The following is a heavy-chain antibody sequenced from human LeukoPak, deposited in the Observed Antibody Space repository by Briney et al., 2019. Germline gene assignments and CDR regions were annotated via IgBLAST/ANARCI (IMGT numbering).Heavy chain of an antibody. D-gene: IGHD1-1*01. Sequence: PGGSLRPSCAASGFTFSNYGMHWVRQAPGKGLEWVAFIRYDGSNKYYADSVKGRFTISRDNSKNTLYLQINSLRVEDTAVYYCARDQLGAVLYFDCWGQGALVTVSS. CDR1: GFTFSNYG. V-gene: IGHV3-30*02. J-gene: IGHJ4*02. CDR2: IRYDGSNK. CDR3: ARDQLGAVLYFDC.